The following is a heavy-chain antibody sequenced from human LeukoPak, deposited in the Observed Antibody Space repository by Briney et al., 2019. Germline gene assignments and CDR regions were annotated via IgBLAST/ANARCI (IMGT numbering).Heavy chain of an antibody. V-gene: IGHV5-10-1*01. CDR1: GYNFSSYW. CDR2: IDPSDSYT. Sequence: PGESLRISCKSSGYNFSSYWINWVRQMPGKGLEWMGRIDPSDSYTNYSPSFQGHVTISVDKSISTAYLQWSSLKASDTAMYYCARRDHFARALVRPWGQGTLVTVSS. D-gene: IGHD3-3*02. J-gene: IGHJ5*02. CDR3: ARRDHFARALVRP.